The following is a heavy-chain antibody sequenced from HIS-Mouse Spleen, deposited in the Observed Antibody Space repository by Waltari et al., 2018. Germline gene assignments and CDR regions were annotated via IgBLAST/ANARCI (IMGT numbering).Heavy chain of an antibody. D-gene: IGHD3-22*01. Sequence: QITLKESGPTLVKPTQTLTLTCTFSGFSLSTSGVGVGWIRQPPGKALEWLALIYWNDDKRYSPSLKSRLTITKDTSKNQVVLTMTNMDPVDTATYYCAHGGYDSSGYPGSYYYYGMDVWGQGTTVTVSS. CDR1: GFSLSTSGVG. CDR3: AHGGYDSSGYPGSYYYYGMDV. CDR2: IYWNDDK. J-gene: IGHJ6*02. V-gene: IGHV2-5*01.